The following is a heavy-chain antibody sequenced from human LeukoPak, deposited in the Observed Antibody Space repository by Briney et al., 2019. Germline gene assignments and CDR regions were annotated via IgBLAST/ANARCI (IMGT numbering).Heavy chain of an antibody. D-gene: IGHD6-19*01. CDR2: IWYDGNNK. J-gene: IGHJ4*02. Sequence: PGGALRLSCAASGFTFSSYGMHWVRQAPGKGLEGVAVIWYDGNNKYYADSVKGRFTISRDNSKNTLYLQMNSLRAEDTAVYYCARDFRPNSSGWSFDYWGQGTLVTVSS. V-gene: IGHV3-33*01. CDR1: GFTFSSYG. CDR3: ARDFRPNSSGWSFDY.